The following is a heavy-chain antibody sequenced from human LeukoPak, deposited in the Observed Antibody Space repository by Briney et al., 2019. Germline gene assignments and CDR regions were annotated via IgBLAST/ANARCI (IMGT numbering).Heavy chain of an antibody. CDR2: IYHSGST. V-gene: IGHV4-38-2*02. D-gene: IGHD1-26*01. Sequence: SETLSLTCTVSGYSISSGYYWGWIRQPPGKGLEGIGSIYHSGSTYYNPSLKSRVTISVDTSKNQFSLKLSSVTAADTAVYYCAREDSGSSTWRLDYWGQGTLVTVSS. CDR1: GYSISSGYY. J-gene: IGHJ4*02. CDR3: AREDSGSSTWRLDY.